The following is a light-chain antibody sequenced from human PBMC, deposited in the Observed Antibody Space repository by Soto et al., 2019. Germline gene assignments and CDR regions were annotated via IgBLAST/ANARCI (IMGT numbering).Light chain of an antibody. Sequence: QSALTQPASVSGSPGQSITISCTGTSSDIGDYDYVSWYQHLPGKAPKLLIFDVTHRPSGVSDRFSGSKSGNTASLTISGVRPEDEADYYCCSYAGSRVFGTGTKLTVL. J-gene: IGLJ1*01. V-gene: IGLV2-14*01. CDR3: CSYAGSRV. CDR2: DVT. CDR1: SSDIGDYDY.